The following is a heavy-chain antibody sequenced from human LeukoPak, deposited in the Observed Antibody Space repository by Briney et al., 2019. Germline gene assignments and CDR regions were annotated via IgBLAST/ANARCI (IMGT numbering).Heavy chain of an antibody. CDR1: GYTFTIYY. D-gene: IGHD3-10*01. CDR2: INPNGGST. J-gene: IGHJ6*02. CDR3: ARWFVDYYYYGMDV. V-gene: IGHV1-46*01. Sequence: ASVKVSCKASGYTFTIYYLTWVRQAPGQGLEWMGIINPNGGSTTYAQRFQGRVTMTRDTSISTAYMELSRLRSDDTAVYYCARWFVDYYYYGMDVWGQGTTVTVSS.